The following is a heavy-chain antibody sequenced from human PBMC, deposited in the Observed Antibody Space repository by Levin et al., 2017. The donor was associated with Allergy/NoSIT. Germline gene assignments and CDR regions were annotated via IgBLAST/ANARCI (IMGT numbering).Heavy chain of an antibody. V-gene: IGHV3-33*01. D-gene: IGHD3-10*01. CDR1: GFAFSVYG. Sequence: PGGSLRLSCAASGFAFSVYGMHWVRQAPGKGLEWVAVIGHDGNYKQYADSVKGRFTFSRDNSKKTLYLQMNSLRAEDTAVYYCARDLGAGSYADYWGQGTLVTVSS. CDR2: IGHDGNYK. J-gene: IGHJ4*02. CDR3: ARDLGAGSYADY.